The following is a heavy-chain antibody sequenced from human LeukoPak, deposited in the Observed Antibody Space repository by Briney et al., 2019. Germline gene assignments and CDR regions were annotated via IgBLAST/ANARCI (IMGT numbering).Heavy chain of an antibody. CDR3: ARSPSFKGWFDP. V-gene: IGHV3-23*01. D-gene: IGHD3-3*02. CDR1: GFTFSSYA. J-gene: IGHJ5*02. CDR2: ISGSGGST. Sequence: GGSLRLSCAVSGFTFSSYAMSWVRQAPGKGLEWVSAISGSGGSTYYADSVQGRFTISRDNAKNSLYLQMNSLRAEDTAVYYCARSPSFKGWFDPWGQGTLVTVSS.